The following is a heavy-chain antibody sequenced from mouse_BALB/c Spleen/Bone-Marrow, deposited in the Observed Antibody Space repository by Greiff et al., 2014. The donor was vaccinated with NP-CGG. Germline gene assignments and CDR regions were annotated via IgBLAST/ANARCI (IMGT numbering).Heavy chain of an antibody. V-gene: IGHV1-14*01. J-gene: IGHJ2*01. CDR1: GYTFTSYV. CDR3: AREGVDYFDY. CDR2: INPYNDGT. Sequence: VQLKESGPELVKPGASVKMSCKASGYTFTSYVMHWVKQKPGQGLEWIGYINPYNDGTKYNEKLKGKATLTSDKSSSTAYMELSSLTSEDSAVYYCAREGVDYFDYWGQGTTLTVSS.